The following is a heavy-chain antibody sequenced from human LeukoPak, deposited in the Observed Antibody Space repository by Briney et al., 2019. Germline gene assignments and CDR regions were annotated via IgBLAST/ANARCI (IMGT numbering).Heavy chain of an antibody. CDR1: GFTFSSYS. CDR3: ARDRGIAAAGDAFDI. V-gene: IGHV3-21*01. CDR2: ISSSSSYI. J-gene: IGHJ3*02. D-gene: IGHD6-13*01. Sequence: PGGSLRLSCAASGFTFSSYSMNWVRQAPGKGLEWVSSISSSSSYIYYTDSVKGRFTISRDNAKNSLYLQMNSLRAEDTAVYYCARDRGIAAAGDAFDIWGQGTMVTVSS.